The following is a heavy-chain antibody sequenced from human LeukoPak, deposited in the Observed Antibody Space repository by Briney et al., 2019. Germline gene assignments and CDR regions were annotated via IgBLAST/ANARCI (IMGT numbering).Heavy chain of an antibody. Sequence: GESLKISCKGGGYSFTNYWIVWVRQMPGKGLEWMGVIYYDDSETQYSPSFQGQVTISADKSINTAYLQWSSLKASDTAIYYCARRAAVIDYFDPWGQGTLVSVSS. CDR3: ARRAAVIDYFDP. J-gene: IGHJ5*02. CDR1: GYSFTNYW. V-gene: IGHV5-51*01. D-gene: IGHD6-13*01. CDR2: IYYDDSET.